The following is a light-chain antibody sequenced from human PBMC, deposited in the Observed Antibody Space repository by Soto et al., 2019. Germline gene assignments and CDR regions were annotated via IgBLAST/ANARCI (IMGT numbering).Light chain of an antibody. V-gene: IGKV1-39*01. CDR2: DAS. CDR3: QQSYNSPWT. Sequence: DIQMTQSPSSLSASVGDRVTITCRASQSISTYLNWYQHKPGKAPKLLIYDASSLQSGVPSRFSGSGSGTDFTLTISGLQPEDLATYFCQQSYNSPWTFGQGTRVEIK. CDR1: QSISTY. J-gene: IGKJ1*01.